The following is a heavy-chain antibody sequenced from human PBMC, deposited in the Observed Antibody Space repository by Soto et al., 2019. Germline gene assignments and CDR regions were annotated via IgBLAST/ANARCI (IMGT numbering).Heavy chain of an antibody. CDR1: GGSISSYY. Sequence: PSETLSLTCTVSGGSISSYYWSWIRQPPGKGLEWIGYIYYSGSTNYNPSLKSRVTISVDTSKNQFSLKLSSVTAADTAVYYCARGVGYSSSSGDNWFDPWGQGTLVTVSS. J-gene: IGHJ5*02. CDR3: ARGVGYSSSSGDNWFDP. D-gene: IGHD6-6*01. V-gene: IGHV4-59*01. CDR2: IYYSGST.